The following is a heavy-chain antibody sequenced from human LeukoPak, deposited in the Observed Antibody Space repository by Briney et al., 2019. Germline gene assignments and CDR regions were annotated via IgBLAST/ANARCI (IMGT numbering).Heavy chain of an antibody. CDR1: GGTFSSYA. J-gene: IGHJ4*02. CDR3: ARRYCSSTSCHPYSFDS. CDR2: IIPIFGTA. D-gene: IGHD2-2*01. V-gene: IGHV1-69*05. Sequence: SVKVSCKASGGTFSSYAISWVRQAPGQGLEWMGGIIPIFGTANYAQKFQGRVTITTDESTSTAYMELSSLRSEDTAVYYCARRYCSSTSCHPYSFDSWGQGTLVTVSS.